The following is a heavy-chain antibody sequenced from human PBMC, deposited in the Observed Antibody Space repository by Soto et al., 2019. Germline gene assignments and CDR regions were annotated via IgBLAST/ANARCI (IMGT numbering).Heavy chain of an antibody. CDR3: ARQRVSLNWVDP. Sequence: QLQLQESGPGLVKPSETLSLTCTVSGDSISSGSYCWGWIRQPPGKGLEWIGIMHYRGSTYYNPSLKSRVTISVDTSKNQFSLNLSSVTATDTAVYYCARQRVSLNWVDPSGQGTLVTVSS. V-gene: IGHV4-39*01. CDR2: MHYRGST. CDR1: GDSISSGSYC. J-gene: IGHJ5*02. D-gene: IGHD6-13*01.